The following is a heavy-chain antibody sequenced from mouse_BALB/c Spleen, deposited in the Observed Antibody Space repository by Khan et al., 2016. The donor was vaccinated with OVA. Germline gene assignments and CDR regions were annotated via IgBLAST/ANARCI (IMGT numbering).Heavy chain of an antibody. J-gene: IGHJ3*01. CDR3: ARGSGFAY. V-gene: IGHV1S137*01. CDR2: ISTYYGDA. Sequence: QVQLQQSGAELVRPGVSVKISCKGAGYTFTDYPMHWVKQSHAKSLEWIGVISTYYGDASYNQKFKGKATMTVDKSSSTAYMELARLTSEDSAIXYCARGSGFAYWGQGTLVTVSA. CDR1: GYTFTDYP.